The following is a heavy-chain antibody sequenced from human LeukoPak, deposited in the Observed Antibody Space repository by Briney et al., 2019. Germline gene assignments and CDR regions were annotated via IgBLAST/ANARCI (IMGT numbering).Heavy chain of an antibody. CDR1: GFTFSSYG. V-gene: IGHV3-30*18. D-gene: IGHD6-19*01. J-gene: IGHJ4*02. CDR3: AKDSSGWGYFGY. CDR2: ISYDGSNK. Sequence: GGPLRLSCAASGFTFSSYGMHWVRQAPGKGLEWVAVISYDGSNKYYADSVKGRFTISRDNSKNTLYLQMNSLRAEDTAVYYCAKDSSGWGYFGYRGQGTLVTVSS.